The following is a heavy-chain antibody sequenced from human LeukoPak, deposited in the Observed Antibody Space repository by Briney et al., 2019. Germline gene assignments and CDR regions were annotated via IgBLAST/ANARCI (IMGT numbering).Heavy chain of an antibody. Sequence: KASETLSLTCAVSGGSISSSSSICWTWVRQPPGEGLEWIGEIYHNGATNYNPSLKSRVTLLLDKSKNQFSLRLNSVTAADTAVYYCARNGDNSDYDYWGQGTLVTVSA. CDR2: IYHNGAT. J-gene: IGHJ4*02. CDR3: ARNGDNSDYDY. CDR1: GGSISSSSSIC. V-gene: IGHV4-4*02. D-gene: IGHD4-23*01.